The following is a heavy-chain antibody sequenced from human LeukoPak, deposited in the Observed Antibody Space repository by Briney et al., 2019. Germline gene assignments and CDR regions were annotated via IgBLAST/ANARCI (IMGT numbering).Heavy chain of an antibody. CDR2: IKSKTDGGTT. D-gene: IGHD1-14*01. CDR1: GFSFSDTW. J-gene: IGHJ4*02. Sequence: PGGSLRLSCVGTGFSFSDTWMSWVRQSPGKGLEWVGRIKSKTDGGTTDYAAPVKGRFAISRDDSKNTLYLQMDSLKTEDTAVYYCATSRTSDYWGQGTLVTVSS. V-gene: IGHV3-15*01. CDR3: ATSRTSDY.